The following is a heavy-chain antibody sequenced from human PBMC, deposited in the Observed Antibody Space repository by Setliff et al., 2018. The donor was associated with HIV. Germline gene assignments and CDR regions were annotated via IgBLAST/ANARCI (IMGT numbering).Heavy chain of an antibody. J-gene: IGHJ4*02. CDR1: GGSISSYY. Sequence: SETLSLTCTVSGGSISSYYWSWIRQPPGKGLEWIGNIYYSGSTYYNPSLKTRVTISVDGSKNQFSLKLKSVTAADTAVYYCARWHPPYGFWEEDYWGQGTLVTVSS. V-gene: IGHV4-59*08. CDR3: ARWHPPYGFWEEDY. D-gene: IGHD3-10*01. CDR2: IYYSGST.